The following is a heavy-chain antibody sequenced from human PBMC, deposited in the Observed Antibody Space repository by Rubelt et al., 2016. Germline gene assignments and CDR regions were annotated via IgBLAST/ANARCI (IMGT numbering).Heavy chain of an antibody. CDR3: AKGGSRLGSFDR. Sequence: QVQLQESGPGLVRPSETLALTCTVSGGSAASGSYCWSWLRQPPGKGLEWIAYIFNGGTANYNPSLKSLVTLSLDTSKNHCSLRLGCVRCGDTGVMYCAKGGSRLGSFDRWRQGTLIAVSS. CDR1: GGSAASGSYC. CDR2: IFNGGTA. V-gene: IGHV4-61*03. D-gene: IGHD3-9*01. J-gene: IGHJ5*02.